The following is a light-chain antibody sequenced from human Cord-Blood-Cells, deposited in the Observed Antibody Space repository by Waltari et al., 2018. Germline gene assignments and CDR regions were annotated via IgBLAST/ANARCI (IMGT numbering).Light chain of an antibody. CDR2: LNSDGSH. CDR1: SGHSSYA. V-gene: IGLV4-69*01. CDR3: QTWGTGIQV. Sequence: QLVLTQSPSVSASLGASVKLTCTLSSGHSSYAIAWHQQQPEKGPRYLMKLNSDGSHSKGDGIPDRFSGSSSGAERYLPISSLQSEDEADYYCQTWGTGIQVFGGGTKLTVL. J-gene: IGLJ2*01.